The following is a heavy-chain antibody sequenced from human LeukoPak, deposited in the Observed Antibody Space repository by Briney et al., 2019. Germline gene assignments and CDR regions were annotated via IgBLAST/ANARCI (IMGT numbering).Heavy chain of an antibody. J-gene: IGHJ5*02. D-gene: IGHD2-2*01. CDR1: GGSISSYY. Sequence: SETLSLTCTVSGGSISSYYWSWIRQPPGKGLEWIGYIYYSGSTNYNPSLKSRVTISVDTSKNQFSLKLSSVTAADTAVYYCARGIGKLGYCSSTSCYYWFDPWGQGTLVTVSS. V-gene: IGHV4-59*01. CDR2: IYYSGST. CDR3: ARGIGKLGYCSSTSCYYWFDP.